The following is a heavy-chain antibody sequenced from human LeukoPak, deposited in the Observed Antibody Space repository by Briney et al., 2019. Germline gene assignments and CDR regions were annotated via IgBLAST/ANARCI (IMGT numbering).Heavy chain of an antibody. Sequence: GGPLRPSCTASGFTVSSNYLSWIRQAPGKGLEWVSVIYSGDRTYYTDSVKGRFTISRDSSRDTLYLQMNSLRTEDTAVYYCARGCSGGSCLGAEYFQHWGQGTLVTVSS. J-gene: IGHJ1*01. CDR3: ARGCSGGSCLGAEYFQH. D-gene: IGHD2-15*01. CDR1: GFTVSSNY. CDR2: IYSGDRT. V-gene: IGHV3-53*01.